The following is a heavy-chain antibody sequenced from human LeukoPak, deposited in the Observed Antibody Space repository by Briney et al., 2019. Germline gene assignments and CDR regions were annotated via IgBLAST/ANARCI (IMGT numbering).Heavy chain of an antibody. CDR3: ARWGIPIYYYYMDV. Sequence: GGSLRLSCAASGFAFSTYWMHWVRQAPGKGLEWVAVISYDGSNKYYADSVKGRFTISRDNSKNTLYLQMNSLRAEDTAVYYCARWGIPIYYYYMDVWGKGTTVTVSS. CDR1: GFAFSTYW. V-gene: IGHV3-30*03. J-gene: IGHJ6*03. CDR2: ISYDGSNK. D-gene: IGHD3-16*01.